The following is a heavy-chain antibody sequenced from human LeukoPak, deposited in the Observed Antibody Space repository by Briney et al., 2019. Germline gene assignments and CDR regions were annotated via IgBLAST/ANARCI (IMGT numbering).Heavy chain of an antibody. Sequence: ASVKVSCKASGYTFTSYDINWVRQATGQGLEWMGWMNPNSGNTGYAQKFQGRVTMTRNTSISTAYMELSSLRSEDTAVYYCARGVPSIAAARMCWFDPWGQGTLVTVSS. D-gene: IGHD6-13*01. CDR1: GYTFTSYD. CDR3: ARGVPSIAAARMCWFDP. V-gene: IGHV1-8*01. CDR2: MNPNSGNT. J-gene: IGHJ5*02.